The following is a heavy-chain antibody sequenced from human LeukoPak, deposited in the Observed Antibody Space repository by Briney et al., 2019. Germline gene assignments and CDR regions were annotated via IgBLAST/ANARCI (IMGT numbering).Heavy chain of an antibody. CDR2: IRYDGSNK. J-gene: IGHJ4*02. CDR1: GFTFSSYG. V-gene: IGHV3-30*02. Sequence: GGSLRLSCAASGFTFSSYGMHWVRQAPGKGLEWVAFIRYDGSNKYYADSVKRRFTISRDNSKNTLYLQMNSLRAEDTAVYYCAKGTLLRYFDWLSSLGYFDYWGQGTLVTVHS. CDR3: AKGTLLRYFDWLSSLGYFDY. D-gene: IGHD3-9*01.